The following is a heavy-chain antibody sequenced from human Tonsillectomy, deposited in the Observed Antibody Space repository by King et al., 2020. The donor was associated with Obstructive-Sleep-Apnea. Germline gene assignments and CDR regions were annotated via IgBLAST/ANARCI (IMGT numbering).Heavy chain of an antibody. J-gene: IGHJ5*02. D-gene: IGHD2/OR15-2a*01. CDR1: GFTFNRYA. CDR3: AKDHGMSIVGISASDWFDP. CDR2: ISGSGGST. V-gene: IGHV3-23*04. Sequence: DVQLVESGGGLVQPGGSLRLSCAASGFTFNRYAMSWVRQAPGKGLEWVSAISGSGGSTYYADSVKGRFTISRDNSKNTLYLQMNSLRAEDTAVYYCAKDHGMSIVGISASDWFDPWGQGTLVTVSS.